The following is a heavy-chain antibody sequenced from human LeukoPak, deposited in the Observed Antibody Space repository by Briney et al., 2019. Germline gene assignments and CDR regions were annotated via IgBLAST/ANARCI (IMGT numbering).Heavy chain of an antibody. CDR3: ARGFSTALDNWFDP. J-gene: IGHJ5*02. CDR2: INPNNGGT. Sequence: ASMKVSCKASGYTFTGYYMHWVRQAPGQGLEWMGRINPNNGGTNYAQKFQGRVTMTRDTSISTAYMELSSLRSDDTAVYYCARGFSTALDNWFDPWGQGTLVTVSS. D-gene: IGHD3/OR15-3a*01. CDR1: GYTFTGYY. V-gene: IGHV1-2*06.